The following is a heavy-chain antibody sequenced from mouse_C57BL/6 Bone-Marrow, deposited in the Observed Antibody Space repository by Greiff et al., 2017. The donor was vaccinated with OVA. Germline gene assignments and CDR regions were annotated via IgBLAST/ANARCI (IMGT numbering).Heavy chain of an antibody. V-gene: IGHV5-15*01. CDR3: ARHPAFTTVVANYYAMGY. D-gene: IGHD1-1*01. CDR2: ISNLAYSI. J-gene: IGHJ4*01. CDR1: GFTFSDYG. Sequence: EVKLMESGGGLVQPGGSLKLSCAASGFTFSDYGMAWVRQAPRKGPEWVAFISNLAYSIYYADTVTGRFTISRENAKNTLYLEMSSLRSEDTAMYYCARHPAFTTVVANYYAMGYWGQGTSVTVSS.